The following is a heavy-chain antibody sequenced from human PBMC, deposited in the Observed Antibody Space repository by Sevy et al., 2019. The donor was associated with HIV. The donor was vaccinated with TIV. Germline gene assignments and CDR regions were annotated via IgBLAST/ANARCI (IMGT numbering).Heavy chain of an antibody. CDR1: GYTFINYG. CDR3: AGRYGSGSREGDNWFDP. CDR2: ISAYTGNT. J-gene: IGHJ5*02. Sequence: ASVKVSCKASGYTFINYGINWVRQAPGQGLEWMGWISAYTGNTYYAQMVQGRVTMTTDTSTGTAYMELWSLRSDDTAIYYCAGRYGSGSREGDNWFDPWGQGTLVTVSS. V-gene: IGHV1-18*01. D-gene: IGHD3-10*01.